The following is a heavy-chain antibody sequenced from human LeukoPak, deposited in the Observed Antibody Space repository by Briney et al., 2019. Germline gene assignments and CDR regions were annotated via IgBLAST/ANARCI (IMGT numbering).Heavy chain of an antibody. Sequence: GGSLRLSCAASGFTFSSYWMHWVRHAPGKGLVWVSRINSDGSSTSYADSVKGRFTISRDNAKITLYLQMNSLRAEDTAVYYCATGQGHGMDVWGQGTTVTVSS. V-gene: IGHV3-74*01. CDR2: INSDGSST. D-gene: IGHD1-14*01. CDR3: ATGQGHGMDV. J-gene: IGHJ6*02. CDR1: GFTFSSYW.